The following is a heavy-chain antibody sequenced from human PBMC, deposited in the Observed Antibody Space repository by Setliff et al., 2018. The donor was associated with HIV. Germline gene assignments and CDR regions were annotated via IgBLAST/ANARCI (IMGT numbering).Heavy chain of an antibody. J-gene: IGHJ2*01. Sequence: TSETLSLTCTVSGDSISSGNYYWTWIRQPAGKALEWIGRITSTGATEYNPSLKSRVTVSVDTSQNQFSLKLTSVTAADTATYFCSRGPPFDRWGRGTLVTVSS. V-gene: IGHV4-61*02. CDR1: GDSISSGNYY. CDR3: SRGPPFDR. CDR2: ITSTGAT.